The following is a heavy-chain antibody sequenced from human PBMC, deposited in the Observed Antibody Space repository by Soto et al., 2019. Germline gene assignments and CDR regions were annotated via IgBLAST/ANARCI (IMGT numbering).Heavy chain of an antibody. Sequence: GWSLRLSCGASGFIFSDYGMNWVRQAPGKGLEWLSYISSSSGTIYYADSVKGRFTISRDNAKNSLYLQMNSLTAEDTALYYCASEGGIGKGTTKAFDIWGQGTMGTVSS. D-gene: IGHD4-17*01. CDR2: ISSSSGTI. CDR3: ASEGGIGKGTTKAFDI. CDR1: GFIFSDYG. V-gene: IGHV3-48*01. J-gene: IGHJ3*02.